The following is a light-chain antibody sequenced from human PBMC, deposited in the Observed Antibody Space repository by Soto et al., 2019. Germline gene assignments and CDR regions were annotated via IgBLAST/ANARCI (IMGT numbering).Light chain of an antibody. CDR3: QQYNSYSWT. CDR1: QTISSW. Sequence: DIQMTYSPSTLSASVRGRVTITRRASQTISSWLAWYQQKPGKAPKLLIYKASTLKSGVPSRFSGSGSGTEFTLTISSLQPDDFATYYCQQYNSYSWTFGQGTKVDIK. CDR2: KAS. J-gene: IGKJ1*01. V-gene: IGKV1-5*03.